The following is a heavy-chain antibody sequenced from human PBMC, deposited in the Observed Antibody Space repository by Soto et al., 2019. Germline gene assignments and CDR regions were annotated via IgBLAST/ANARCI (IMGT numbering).Heavy chain of an antibody. J-gene: IGHJ5*02. D-gene: IGHD3-3*01. CDR3: ARGPVLLRFLEWSLIKAEFDP. V-gene: IGHV4-34*01. Sequence: QVQLQQWGAGLLKPSETLSLTCAVYGGSFSGYYWGWIRQPPGKGLEWIGEINHSGCTNYNPSLKRRVTISVDTSKNQFALKLSSVTAADTAVYYCARGPVLLRFLEWSLIKAEFDPWGQGTLVTVSS. CDR2: INHSGCT. CDR1: GGSFSGYY.